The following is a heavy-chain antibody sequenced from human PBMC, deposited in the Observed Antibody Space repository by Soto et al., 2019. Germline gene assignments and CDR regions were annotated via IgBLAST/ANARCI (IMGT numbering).Heavy chain of an antibody. Sequence: EVQLLESGGGLVQPGGSLRLSCAASGFTFSSYAMSWVRQAPGRGLGWVSAISGGGGRTYYADSVKGRFTISRDNSKNTLYVQMNSVRAEDTDVYYCAKRTVGWQFDLWGRGTLVTVSS. V-gene: IGHV3-23*01. D-gene: IGHD4-17*01. J-gene: IGHJ2*01. CDR1: GFTFSSYA. CDR3: AKRTVGWQFDL. CDR2: ISGGGGRT.